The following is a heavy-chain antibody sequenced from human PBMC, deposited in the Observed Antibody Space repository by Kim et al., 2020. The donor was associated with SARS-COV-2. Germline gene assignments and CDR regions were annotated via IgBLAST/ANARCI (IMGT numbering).Heavy chain of an antibody. CDR2: IYYSGST. J-gene: IGHJ3*02. CDR3: ARAGITMIVVNAFDI. V-gene: IGHV4-31*03. CDR1: GGSISSGGYY. Sequence: SETLSLTCTVSGGSISSGGYYWSWIRQHPGKGLEWIGYIYYSGSTYYNPSLKSRVTISVDTSKNQFSLKLSSVTAADTAVYYCARAGITMIVVNAFDIWGQGTRVTVSS. D-gene: IGHD3-22*01.